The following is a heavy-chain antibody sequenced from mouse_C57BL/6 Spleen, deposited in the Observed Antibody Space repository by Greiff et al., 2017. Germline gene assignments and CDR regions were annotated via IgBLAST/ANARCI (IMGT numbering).Heavy chain of an antibody. CDR3: AREEDSAWFAY. CDR2: IYPGSGST. D-gene: IGHD3-1*01. CDR1: GYTFTSYW. Sequence: VELQPPGAELVKPGASVTMSCKASGYTFTSYWITWVKQRPGQGLEWIGDIYPGSGSTNYNEKFKSKATLTVDTSSSTAYMQLSSLTSEDSAVYYCAREEDSAWFAYWCQGTLVTVAA. V-gene: IGHV1-55*01. J-gene: IGHJ3*01.